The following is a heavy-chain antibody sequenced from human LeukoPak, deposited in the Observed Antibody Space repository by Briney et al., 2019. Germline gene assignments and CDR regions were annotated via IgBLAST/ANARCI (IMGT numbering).Heavy chain of an antibody. J-gene: IGHJ4*02. V-gene: IGHV3-30*02. CDR2: IRYDGSNK. D-gene: IGHD2-2*01. CDR3: AKVVVPAATEIDY. Sequence: PGGSLRLSCAASGFTFSSYGMHWVRQAPGKGLEWVAFIRYDGSNKYYADSAKGRFTISRDNSKNTLYLQMNSLRAEDTAVYYCAKVVVPAATEIDYWGQGILVTVSS. CDR1: GFTFSSYG.